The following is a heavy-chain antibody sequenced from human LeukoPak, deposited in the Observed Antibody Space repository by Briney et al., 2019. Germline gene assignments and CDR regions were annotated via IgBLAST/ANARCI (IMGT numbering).Heavy chain of an antibody. V-gene: IGHV4-38-2*02. Sequence: SETLSLTCTVSGYSISSGYYWGWIRQPPGKGLEWIGSIYHSGSTYYNPSLKSRVTISVDTSKNQFSLKLSSVTAADTAVYYCARHGLRQEWFDPWGQGTLVTVSS. D-gene: IGHD2-21*01. CDR2: IYHSGST. J-gene: IGHJ5*02. CDR3: ARHGLRQEWFDP. CDR1: GYSISSGYY.